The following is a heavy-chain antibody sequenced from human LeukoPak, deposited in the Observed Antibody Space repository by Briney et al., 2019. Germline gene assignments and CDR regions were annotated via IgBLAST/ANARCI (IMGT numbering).Heavy chain of an antibody. Sequence: PGGSLRLSCAASGFTFSSYEMNWVRQAPGKGLEWVSYISSSGSTIYYADSVKGRFTISRDNAKNSLYLQMNSLGAEDTAVYYCARSPWNYYYYMDVWGKGTTVTISS. CDR3: ARSPWNYYYYMDV. V-gene: IGHV3-48*03. CDR1: GFTFSSYE. CDR2: ISSSGSTI. J-gene: IGHJ6*03.